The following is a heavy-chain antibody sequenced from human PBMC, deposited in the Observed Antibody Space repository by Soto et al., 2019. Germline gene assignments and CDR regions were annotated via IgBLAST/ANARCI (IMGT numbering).Heavy chain of an antibody. D-gene: IGHD6-6*01. CDR2: ISYDGSNK. J-gene: IGHJ4*02. CDR3: ARDSLRQLAPGWYFDY. V-gene: IGHV3-30-3*01. CDR1: GFTFDSYA. Sequence: PGGSLRLSCAASGFTFDSYALHWVRQAPGKGLEWVAVISYDGSNKYYADSVKGRFTISRDNSKNTLSLQMNSLRAEDTSVYYCARDSLRQLAPGWYFDYWGQGTLVTVSS.